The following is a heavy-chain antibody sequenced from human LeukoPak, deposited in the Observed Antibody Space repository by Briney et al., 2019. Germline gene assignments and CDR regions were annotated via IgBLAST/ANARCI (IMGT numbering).Heavy chain of an antibody. CDR3: AKESGKFDY. CDR1: VLPIADFA. J-gene: IGHJ4*02. Sequence: GGSLRLSCVASVLPIADFAMHWVRQAPGKGLEWVSLISGDGVSTFYADSVKGRFGISRDNSKNSLYLEMNSLRTEDAAMYYCAKESGKFDYWGQGTLVAVSS. V-gene: IGHV3-43*02. CDR2: ISGDGVST.